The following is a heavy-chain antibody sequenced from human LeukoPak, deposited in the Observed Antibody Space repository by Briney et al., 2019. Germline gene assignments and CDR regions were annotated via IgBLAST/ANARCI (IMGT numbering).Heavy chain of an antibody. CDR3: AREKFDS. V-gene: IGHV3-30*14. J-gene: IGHJ5*01. CDR1: GFTFSSYA. CDR2: ISYDGSNK. Sequence: PGGSLRLSCAASGFTFSSYAMHWVRQAPGKGLEWVAVISYDGSNKYYADSVKGRFTISRDNSNSLISLQMNNLTTEDTAVYYCAREKFDSWGQGILVIVS.